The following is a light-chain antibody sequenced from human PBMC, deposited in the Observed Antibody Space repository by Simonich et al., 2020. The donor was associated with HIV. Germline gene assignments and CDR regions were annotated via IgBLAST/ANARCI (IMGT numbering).Light chain of an antibody. Sequence: SYELTQPSSVSVSPGQTARITCSGDVLAKKYARGFQQKPGQPPVLVIYKDSERPSGIPERFSGSSSGTTVTLTISGAQVEDEADYYCYSAADNNRVFGGGTKLTVL. V-gene: IGLV3-27*01. J-gene: IGLJ3*02. CDR3: YSAADNNRV. CDR2: KDS. CDR1: VLAKKY.